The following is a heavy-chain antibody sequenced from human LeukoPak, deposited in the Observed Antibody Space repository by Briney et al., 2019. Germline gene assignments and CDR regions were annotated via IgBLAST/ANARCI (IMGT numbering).Heavy chain of an antibody. D-gene: IGHD3-10*01. CDR1: GGSFSGYY. V-gene: IGHV4-34*01. Sequence: KPSETLSLTCAVYGGSFSGYYWSWLRQPPGKGLEWIGEINHSGSTNYNPSLKSRVTISVDTSKNQFSLKLSSVTAADTAVYYCARGRAGHYGSGLWVETEDYWGQGTLVTVSS. CDR2: INHSGST. J-gene: IGHJ4*02. CDR3: ARGRAGHYGSGLWVETEDY.